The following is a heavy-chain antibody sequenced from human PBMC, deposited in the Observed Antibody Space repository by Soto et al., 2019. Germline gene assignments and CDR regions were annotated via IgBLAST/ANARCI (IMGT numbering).Heavy chain of an antibody. CDR1: GFTFSSYA. Sequence: EVQLLESGGGLVQPGGSLRLSCAASGFTFSSYAMSWVRQAPGKGLEWVSAISGSGGSTYYADSVKGRFTISRDNSKNTLYLQMKSIRAEDTAVYYCAKVYCSSTSCYGTYYYYGMDVWGQGTTVTVSS. CDR2: ISGSGGST. CDR3: AKVYCSSTSCYGTYYYYGMDV. V-gene: IGHV3-23*01. J-gene: IGHJ6*02. D-gene: IGHD2-2*01.